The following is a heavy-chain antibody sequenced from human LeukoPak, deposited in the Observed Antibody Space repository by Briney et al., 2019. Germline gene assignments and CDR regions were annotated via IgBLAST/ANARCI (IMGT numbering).Heavy chain of an antibody. CDR2: IHHSGST. Sequence: SETLSLTCAVYGGSFSGYYWSWIRPPPGKGLEWNGEIHHSGSTNYNPSLKSRVTISVDTSKNQFSLKMNSVTAADTAVYYCARGVHAYSYGYVPWELYSYMDVWGKGTTVSISS. CDR3: ARGVHAYSYGYVPWELYSYMDV. CDR1: GGSFSGYY. J-gene: IGHJ6*03. D-gene: IGHD5-18*01. V-gene: IGHV4-34*01.